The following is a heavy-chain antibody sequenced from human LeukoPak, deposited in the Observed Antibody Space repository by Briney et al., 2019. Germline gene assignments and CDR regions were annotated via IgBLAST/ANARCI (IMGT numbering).Heavy chain of an antibody. CDR2: IYHSGST. Sequence: LETLSLTGTVSGYSISSDYYWGWIRQPPGKGPEWIGFIYHSGSTYYNPSLKSRVTISVDTSKNQFSLKLSSVTAADTAVYYCARDCTYDYVWGSYRYDWFDPWGQGTLVTVSS. D-gene: IGHD3-16*02. CDR1: GYSISSDYY. V-gene: IGHV4-38-2*02. CDR3: ARDCTYDYVWGSYRYDWFDP. J-gene: IGHJ5*02.